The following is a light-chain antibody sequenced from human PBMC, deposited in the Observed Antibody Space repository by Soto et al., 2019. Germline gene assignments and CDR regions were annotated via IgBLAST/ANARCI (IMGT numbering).Light chain of an antibody. CDR3: QQYYKTPWT. Sequence: EIVLTQSPGTLSLSPGERATLSCRASQSFSSSYLAWYQQKPGQAPRLLIYGASSRATGIPDRFSGSGSGTDFTLTISSLQAEDVAVYYCQQYYKTPWTFGQGTKV. J-gene: IGKJ1*01. CDR1: QSFSSSY. V-gene: IGKV3-20*01. CDR2: GAS.